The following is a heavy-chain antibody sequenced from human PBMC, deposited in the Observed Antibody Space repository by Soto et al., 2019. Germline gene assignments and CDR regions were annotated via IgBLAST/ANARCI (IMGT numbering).Heavy chain of an antibody. CDR1: GFTFSSFA. D-gene: IGHD5-18*01. V-gene: IGHV3-23*01. CDR3: AGPGYSSQDY. CDR2: ISGSGGDT. J-gene: IGHJ4*02. Sequence: PGGSLRLSCAASGFTFSSFALSWVRQAPGKGLEWVSAISGSGGDTDYTASVKGRFTISRDNSKNTLYLQMNSLRADDTAVYYCAGPGYSSQDYWGQGTLVTVSS.